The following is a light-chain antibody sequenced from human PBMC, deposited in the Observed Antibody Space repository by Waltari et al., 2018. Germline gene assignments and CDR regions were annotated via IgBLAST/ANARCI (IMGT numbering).Light chain of an antibody. J-gene: IGKJ4*01. V-gene: IGKV3-11*01. CDR2: DAS. CDR3: QQRRNWPLT. CDR1: QSVGTY. Sequence: FRASQSVGTYLAWDQQRPGQSPRLLIYDASYRATGIPARFSGSGSETDFTLTISSLQPEDFAVYYCQQRRNWPLTFGGGTRVQI.